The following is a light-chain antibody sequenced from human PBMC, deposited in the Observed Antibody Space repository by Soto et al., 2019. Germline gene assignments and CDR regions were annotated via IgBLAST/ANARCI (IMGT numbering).Light chain of an antibody. V-gene: IGKV1-9*01. CDR1: QGIINY. CDR2: GAS. J-gene: IGKJ3*01. Sequence: IQLTQSPSSLSASMGDRVTITCRASQGIINYLAWYQQKPEKAPKLLIYGASTWQGGVPSRFSGSGSGTDFTLTVSCLQPEDLATYYCQQLFSFPPIFGPWTKVDI. CDR3: QQLFSFPPI.